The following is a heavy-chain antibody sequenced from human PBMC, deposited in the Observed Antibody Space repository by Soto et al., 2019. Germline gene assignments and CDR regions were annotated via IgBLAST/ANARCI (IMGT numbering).Heavy chain of an antibody. CDR2: IYYSGST. CDR3: ARVPAWAVTRRGGMDV. Sequence: PSETLSLTCTVSGGSISSSSYYWGWIRQPPGKGLEWIGSIYYSGSTYYNPSLKSRVTISVDTSKNQFSLKLSSVTAADTAVYYCARVPAWAVTRRGGMDVWGQGTTVTVSS. V-gene: IGHV4-39*01. CDR1: GGSISSSSYY. D-gene: IGHD4-17*01. J-gene: IGHJ6*02.